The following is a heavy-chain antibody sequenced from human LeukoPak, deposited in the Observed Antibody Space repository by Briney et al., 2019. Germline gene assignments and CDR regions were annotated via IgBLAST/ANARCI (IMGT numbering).Heavy chain of an antibody. D-gene: IGHD2-2*01. J-gene: IGHJ6*03. CDR3: AKVGSGVPAVYYYYMDV. Sequence: GGSLRLSCAASGFTFSSYAMSWVRQAPGKGLEWVSSISGGGSTTYYADSVKGRFTISRDNSKNTLYLQMNSLRAEDTAVYYCAKVGSGVPAVYYYYMDVWGKGTTVTGSS. V-gene: IGHV3-23*01. CDR1: GFTFSSYA. CDR2: ISGGGSTT.